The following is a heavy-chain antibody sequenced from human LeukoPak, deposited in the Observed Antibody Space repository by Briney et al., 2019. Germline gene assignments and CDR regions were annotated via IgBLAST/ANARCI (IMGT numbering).Heavy chain of an antibody. CDR2: IYYSEST. D-gene: IGHD3-22*01. V-gene: IGHV4-39*07. J-gene: IGHJ5*02. CDR1: SGSIRSSSYY. CDR3: ARITVGIVDDAFDP. Sequence: SETLSLTCTVSSGSIRSSSYYWGWIRQPPGKGLEWIGNIYYSESTYYNPSLKSRVTISLDTSKNQFSLKLSSVTAADTAVYYCARITVGIVDDAFDPWGQGTLVTVSS.